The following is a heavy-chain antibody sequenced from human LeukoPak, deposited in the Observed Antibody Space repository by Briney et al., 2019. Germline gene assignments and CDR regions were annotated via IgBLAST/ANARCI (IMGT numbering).Heavy chain of an antibody. CDR3: AKVADFDWLLRPHHLDY. D-gene: IGHD3-9*01. V-gene: IGHV3-30*18. CDR1: GFTFNIYG. Sequence: PGTSLTLSCEPSGFTFNIYGKHWARHAPGRGRRWVTVMSYDGRKGKYADSVKGRFTISRDNSKNTLYLQMNRLKSEDTAVYYCAKVADFDWLLRPHHLDYWGQGTQVTVSS. J-gene: IGHJ4*02. CDR2: MSYDGRKG.